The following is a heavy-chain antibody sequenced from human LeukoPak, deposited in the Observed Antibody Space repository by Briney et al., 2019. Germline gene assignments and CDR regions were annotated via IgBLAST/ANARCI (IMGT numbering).Heavy chain of an antibody. J-gene: IGHJ4*02. CDR3: ARPTHRLTVTTAIDY. CDR2: VNPKNGAT. D-gene: IGHD4-17*01. CDR1: GYTFTGFY. V-gene: IGHV1-2*02. Sequence: GASVKVSCRPSGYTFTGFYLHWGRPGLGQGLQWMGWVNPKNGATKYSQTFRGRVTMTRDTSIDTAYMELSSLTSDDTAIYYCARPTHRLTVTTAIDYWGQGTLVTVSS.